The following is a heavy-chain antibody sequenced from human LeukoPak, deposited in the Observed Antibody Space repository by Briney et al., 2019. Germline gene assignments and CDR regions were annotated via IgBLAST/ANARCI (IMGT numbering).Heavy chain of an antibody. D-gene: IGHD2-2*01. J-gene: IGHJ6*02. CDR3: TTDSHCSSTRCPTYYYYAMDL. V-gene: IGHV3-15*01. Sequence: PGGSLRLSCAASGFTFSDYSMNWVRQAPGKGLEWVGRIKSKSDGGTTDYAAPVKGRFTISRDDSKNTLYLQMNSLKTEDTAVYYCTTDSHCSSTRCPTYYYYAMDLWGQGTTVTVSS. CDR2: IKSKSDGGTT. CDR1: GFTFSDYS.